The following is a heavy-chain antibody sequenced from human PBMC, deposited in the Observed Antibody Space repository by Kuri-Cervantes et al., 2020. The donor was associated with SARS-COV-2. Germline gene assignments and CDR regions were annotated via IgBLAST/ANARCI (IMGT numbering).Heavy chain of an antibody. V-gene: IGHV1-18*04. Sequence: ASVKVSCKASGYTFTSYYMHWVRQAPGQGLEWMGWISAYSGHTDYAQNFQGRVTMATDTSTSTAYMELRSLRSDDTAVYYCARHWVPLGGPRDWFDPWGQGTLVTVSS. J-gene: IGHJ5*02. CDR3: ARHWVPLGGPRDWFDP. CDR1: GYTFTSYY. CDR2: ISAYSGHT. D-gene: IGHD1-1*01.